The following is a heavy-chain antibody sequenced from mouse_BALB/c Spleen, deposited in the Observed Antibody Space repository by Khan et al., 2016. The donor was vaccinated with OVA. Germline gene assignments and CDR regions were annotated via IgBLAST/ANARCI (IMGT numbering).Heavy chain of an antibody. V-gene: IGHV1S136*01. CDR2: INPYNDGT. CDR1: GYIFTNYV. Sequence: VQLKQSGPELGKPGASVKMSCKPSGYIFTNYVLHWVKQKPGPGLEWIGYINPYNDGTKYNENFKGKATLASDKSSITAYLELSSLTSEDSAVYYCARGNWQSYYFDYWGQGTTLTLSS. CDR3: ARGNWQSYYFDY. D-gene: IGHD4-1*01. J-gene: IGHJ2*01.